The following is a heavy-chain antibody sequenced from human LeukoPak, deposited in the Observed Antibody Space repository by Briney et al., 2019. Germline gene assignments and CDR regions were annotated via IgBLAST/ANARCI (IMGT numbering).Heavy chain of an antibody. Sequence: GGSLRLSCAASGLTVSNNYMSWVRQAPGKGLEWVSVIHSGGTTNYADSVQGRFTISRDNSKTTVYLHMNSLRAEDTAVYYCARDSDSGYGPFASWGQGTLVTVSS. CDR2: IHSGGTT. V-gene: IGHV3-53*01. J-gene: IGHJ4*02. CDR1: GLTVSNNY. D-gene: IGHD5-12*01. CDR3: ARDSDSGYGPFAS.